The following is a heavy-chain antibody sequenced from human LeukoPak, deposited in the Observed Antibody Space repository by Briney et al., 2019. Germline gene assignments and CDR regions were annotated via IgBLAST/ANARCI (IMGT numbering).Heavy chain of an antibody. V-gene: IGHV3-30*18. J-gene: IGHJ3*02. D-gene: IGHD5-18*01. CDR1: GFTFSSYG. CDR3: AKVGGYSYGHRAFDI. Sequence: GRSLRLSCAASGFTFSSYGMHWVRQAPGKGLEWVAVISYDGSNKYYADSVKGRFTISRDNSKNTLYLQMNSLRAEDTAVYYCAKVGGYSYGHRAFDIWGQGTMVTVSS. CDR2: ISYDGSNK.